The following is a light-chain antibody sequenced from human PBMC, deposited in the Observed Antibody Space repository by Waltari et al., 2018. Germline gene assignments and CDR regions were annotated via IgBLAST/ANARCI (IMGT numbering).Light chain of an antibody. CDR3: SSYTSSGTSSNTRV. CDR1: SSDVGGYNY. CDR2: DVS. J-gene: IGLJ1*01. Sequence: QSALTQPASVSGSPGQSITISCSGTSSDVGGYNYVSWYQHHTGKAPKLVIYDVSSRPSGVSHRYSGSKFGNTASLTISGLQGEDEADYYCSSYTSSGTSSNTRVFGTGTTVTVL. V-gene: IGLV2-14*03.